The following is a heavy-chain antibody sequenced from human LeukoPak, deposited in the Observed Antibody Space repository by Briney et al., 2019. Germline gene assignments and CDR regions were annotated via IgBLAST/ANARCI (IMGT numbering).Heavy chain of an antibody. J-gene: IGHJ5*02. D-gene: IGHD4-11*01. CDR3: AREPAVTKVWFDP. V-gene: IGHV4-4*07. CDR1: GGSISSYY. Sequence: SETPSLTCTVSGGSISSYYWSWIRQPAGKGLEWIGRIYSSGSTDYNPSPRSRVTMSVDTSKNQFSLKLTSVAAADTAVYYCAREPAVTKVWFDPWGQGTLVIVSS. CDR2: IYSSGST.